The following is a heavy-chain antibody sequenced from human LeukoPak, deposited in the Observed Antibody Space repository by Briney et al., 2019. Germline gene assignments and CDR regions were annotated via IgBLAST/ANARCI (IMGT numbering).Heavy chain of an antibody. CDR1: GFTFRRYG. CDR3: ARVDYGGAFDI. CDR2: ISGSGGST. Sequence: GGSLRLSRAASGFTFRRYGMTWVRQAPGKGLEWVSSISGSGGSTYYADSVKGRFTISRDNSKNTLYLQMNSLRAEDTAVYYCARVDYGGAFDIWGQGTMVTVSS. J-gene: IGHJ3*02. V-gene: IGHV3-23*01. D-gene: IGHD4-23*01.